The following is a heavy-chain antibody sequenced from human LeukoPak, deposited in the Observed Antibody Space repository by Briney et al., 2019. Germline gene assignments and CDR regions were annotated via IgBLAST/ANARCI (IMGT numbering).Heavy chain of an antibody. CDR3: AREDSPYAFDI. D-gene: IGHD5-18*01. CDR1: GYTFTSYY. J-gene: IGHJ3*02. V-gene: IGHV1-46*01. Sequence: ASVKVSCKASGYTFTSYYMHWVRQAPGQGLEWMGIINPSGGSTSYAQKFQGRVTMTRNTSISTAYMELSSLRSEDTAVYYCAREDSPYAFDIWGQGTMVTVSS. CDR2: INPSGGST.